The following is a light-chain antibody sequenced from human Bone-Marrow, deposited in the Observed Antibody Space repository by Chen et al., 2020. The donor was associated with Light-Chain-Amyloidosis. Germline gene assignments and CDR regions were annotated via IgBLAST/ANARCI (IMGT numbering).Light chain of an antibody. J-gene: IGLJ3*02. CDR2: EDD. CDR3: QSYQGSSQGV. CDR1: SGSIATNY. V-gene: IGLV6-57*01. Sequence: NFMLIQPHSVSESPGKTVIISCTRSSGSIATNYVQWYQQHPSSSPTTVIYEDDQRPSGVPDRFSGSIDRSSNSASLTISGLKTEDEADYYCQSYQGSSQGVFGGGTKLTVL.